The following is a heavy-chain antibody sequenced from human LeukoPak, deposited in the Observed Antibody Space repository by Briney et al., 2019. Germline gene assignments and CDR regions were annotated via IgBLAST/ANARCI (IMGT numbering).Heavy chain of an antibody. J-gene: IGHJ4*02. CDR1: GGSISSYY. Sequence: SETLSLTCTVSGGSISSYYWSWIRQPPGKGLEWIGHIYDYGNTNYNPSFKSRVTILVDTSKNQFSLKVRSVTAADTAGYYCAKGEGDYWGQGTLVTVSS. CDR2: IYDYGNT. V-gene: IGHV4-59*01. D-gene: IGHD2-21*01. CDR3: AKGEGDY.